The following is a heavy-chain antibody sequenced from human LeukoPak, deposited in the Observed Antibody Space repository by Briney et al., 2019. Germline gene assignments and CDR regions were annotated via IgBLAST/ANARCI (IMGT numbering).Heavy chain of an antibody. CDR2: ISSNGGST. CDR1: GFTFSSYA. V-gene: IGHV3-64*01. J-gene: IGHJ4*02. D-gene: IGHD1-14*01. Sequence: GGSLRLSCAASGFTFSSYAMHWVRQAPGKGLEYVSAISSNGGSTYYANSVKGRFTISRDNSKNTLYLQMGSLRAEDMAVYFCATYLRNTQAGYYYFKDWGQGTLVTVSS. CDR3: ATYLRNTQAGYYYFKD.